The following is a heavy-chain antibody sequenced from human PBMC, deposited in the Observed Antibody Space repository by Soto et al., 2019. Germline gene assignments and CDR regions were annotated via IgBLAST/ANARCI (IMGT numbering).Heavy chain of an antibody. CDR3: AKSFCSSSSCFFLWVDP. Sequence: SLRLSCAASGFDFGSYAMSWVRQVPGKGLECISLISGTGIPTLYAESVKGRFSVSRDNSKDTLFLEMNNLGVDDTAMYYCAKSFCSSSSCFFLWVDPWGPGTLVTVSS. J-gene: IGHJ5*02. D-gene: IGHD2-2*01. V-gene: IGHV3-23*01. CDR2: ISGTGIPT. CDR1: GFDFGSYA.